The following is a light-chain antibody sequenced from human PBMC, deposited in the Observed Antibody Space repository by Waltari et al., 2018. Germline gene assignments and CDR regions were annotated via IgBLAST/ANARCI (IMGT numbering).Light chain of an antibody. CDR2: KDN. Sequence: SYELTQPPSVSVSPGQTARITCSGDALPKQYAFGYQQKPGQAPVLRIDKDNQRPSGIPGRFSGSSSGTTVTMTISGVQAEDEADYYCLSADSSGTSKVFGGGTKLTVL. CDR1: ALPKQY. J-gene: IGLJ3*02. CDR3: LSADSSGTSKV. V-gene: IGLV3-25*03.